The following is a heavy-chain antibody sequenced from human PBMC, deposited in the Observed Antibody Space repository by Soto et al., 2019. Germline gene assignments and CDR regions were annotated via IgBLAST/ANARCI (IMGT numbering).Heavy chain of an antibody. CDR2: IYYSGST. Sequence: SETLSLTCTVSGGSISSSNYYWGWIRQPPGKGLEWIGYIYYSGSTYYNPSLKSRVTISVDTSKDQFSLKLSSVTAADTAVYYCACHKVWWYSGGWNRDYYYYGMDVWGQGTTVTVSS. J-gene: IGHJ6*02. D-gene: IGHD6-19*01. V-gene: IGHV4-61*05. CDR3: ACHKVWWYSGGWNRDYYYYGMDV. CDR1: GGSISSSNYY.